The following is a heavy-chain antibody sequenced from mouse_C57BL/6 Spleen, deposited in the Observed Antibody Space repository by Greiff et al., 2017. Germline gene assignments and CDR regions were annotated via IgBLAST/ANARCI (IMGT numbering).Heavy chain of an antibody. V-gene: IGHV2-5*01. CDR3: AKAYDYDEGYYFDY. CDR1: GFSLTSYG. D-gene: IGHD2-4*01. CDR2: IWRGGST. J-gene: IGHJ2*01. Sequence: VQLQQSGPGLVQPSQSLSITCTVSGFSLTSYGVHWVRQSPGKGLEWLGVIWRGGSTDYNAAFMSRLSITKDNSKSQVFFKMNSLQADDTAIYYGAKAYDYDEGYYFDYWGQGTTLTVSS.